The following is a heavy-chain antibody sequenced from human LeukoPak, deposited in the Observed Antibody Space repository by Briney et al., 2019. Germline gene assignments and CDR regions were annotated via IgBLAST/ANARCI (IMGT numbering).Heavy chain of an antibody. V-gene: IGHV3-48*01. CDR3: ARVLHKRNYDSSVYYGY. Sequence: GGSLRLSCAASGFSFSSYEMNWVRQAPGKGLEWVSYITSSSTTIYYADSVKGRFTISRDNAKNSLYLQMNSLRAEDTAVYYCARVLHKRNYDSSVYYGYWGQGTLVTVSS. CDR1: GFSFSSYE. D-gene: IGHD3-22*01. CDR2: ITSSSTTI. J-gene: IGHJ4*02.